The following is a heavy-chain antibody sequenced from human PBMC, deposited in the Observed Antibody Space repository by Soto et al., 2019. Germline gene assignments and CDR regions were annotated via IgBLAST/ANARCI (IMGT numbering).Heavy chain of an antibody. CDR3: AKRAYGSDFDY. J-gene: IGHJ4*02. CDR2: ISGSGDSK. CDR1: GFTFSSYA. Sequence: EVQLLESGGGLVQPGGSLRLSCAASGFTFSSYAMSWGRQAPGKGLEWVSVISGSGDSKYYADSVKGRFTISRDNSKNTLYLQMNSLRVEDTAVYYCAKRAYGSDFDYWGQGPLVSVSS. D-gene: IGHD3-10*01. V-gene: IGHV3-23*01.